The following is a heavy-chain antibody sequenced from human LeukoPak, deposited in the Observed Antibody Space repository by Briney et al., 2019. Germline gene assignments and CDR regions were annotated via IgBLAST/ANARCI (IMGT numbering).Heavy chain of an antibody. CDR3: ARGLWQLSREGRAFDI. Sequence: PSETLSLTCTVSGYSISSGYYWGWIRQPPGKGLEWIGSIYHSGSTYYNPSLKSRVTISVDTSKNQFSLKLSSVTAADTAVYYCARGLWQLSREGRAFDIWGQGTMVTVPS. J-gene: IGHJ3*02. V-gene: IGHV4-38-2*02. CDR1: GYSISSGYY. CDR2: IYHSGST. D-gene: IGHD6-6*01.